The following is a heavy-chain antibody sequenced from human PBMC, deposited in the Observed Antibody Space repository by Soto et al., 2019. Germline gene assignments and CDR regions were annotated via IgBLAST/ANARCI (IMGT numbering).Heavy chain of an antibody. D-gene: IGHD3-10*01. CDR1: EFTFSSYS. CDR2: ISSSSSYI. CDR3: ARALLGHYYGSGTTDYYYGMDV. J-gene: IGHJ6*02. V-gene: IGHV3-21*01. Sequence: GGSLRLSCTASEFTFSSYSMNWVRQAPGKGLEWVSSISSSSSYIYYADSVKGRFTISRDNAKSSLYLQMNSLRAEDTAVYYCARALLGHYYGSGTTDYYYGMDVWGQGTTVTVSS.